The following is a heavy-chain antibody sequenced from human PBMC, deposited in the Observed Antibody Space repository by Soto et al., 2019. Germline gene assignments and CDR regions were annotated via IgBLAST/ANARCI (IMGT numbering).Heavy chain of an antibody. D-gene: IGHD1-26*01. CDR1: GFTFTGFA. Sequence: PGGSLRLSCAASGFTFTGFAIHWVRQAPGKGLEWVAVISYDGRDTHYADSVKGRLTISRDNSKNTVFLQMNSLRAEDTATYYCARERGGLSGADVWGQGTTVTVSS. CDR2: ISYDGRDT. J-gene: IGHJ6*02. CDR3: ARERGGLSGADV. V-gene: IGHV3-30*04.